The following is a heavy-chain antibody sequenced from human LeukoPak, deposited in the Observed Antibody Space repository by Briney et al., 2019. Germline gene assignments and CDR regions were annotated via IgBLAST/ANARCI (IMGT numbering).Heavy chain of an antibody. Sequence: SETLSLTCTVSGGSIGSSIYYWGWIRQPPGKGLEWIGSIYYSGSTYYNPSLKSRVTISVDTSKNQFSLKLSSVTAADTAVYYCARDLYDSSGYLAYWGQGTLVTVSS. CDR1: GGSIGSSIYY. D-gene: IGHD3-22*01. J-gene: IGHJ4*02. V-gene: IGHV4-39*07. CDR2: IYYSGST. CDR3: ARDLYDSSGYLAY.